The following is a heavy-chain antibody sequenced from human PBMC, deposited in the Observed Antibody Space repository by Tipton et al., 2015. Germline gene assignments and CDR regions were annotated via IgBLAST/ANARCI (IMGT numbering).Heavy chain of an antibody. J-gene: IGHJ5*02. Sequence: TLSLTCAVYGGSFSGYYWSWIRQPPGKGLEWIGEINHSGSTNYNPSLKSRVTISVDTSKNQFSLKLSSVTAADTAVYYCAREQGTYYDILTGYYTGFDPWGQGTLVTVSS. CDR1: GGSFSGYY. CDR2: INHSGST. CDR3: AREQGTYYDILTGYYTGFDP. V-gene: IGHV4-34*01. D-gene: IGHD3-9*01.